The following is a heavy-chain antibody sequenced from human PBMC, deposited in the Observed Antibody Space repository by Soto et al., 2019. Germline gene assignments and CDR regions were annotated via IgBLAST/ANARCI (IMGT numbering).Heavy chain of an antibody. CDR3: ARDFRTAVARAAFDI. J-gene: IGHJ3*02. CDR2: ISSDGSST. Sequence: GGSLRLSCGVSGFTFNSHWMHWVRQAPGKGLVWVSRISSDGSSTSYADSVKGRFTISRENARNTLYLQMNSLRVEDTAIYYCARDFRTAVARAAFDIWGQGTVVTVSS. CDR1: GFTFNSHW. D-gene: IGHD6-19*01. V-gene: IGHV3-74*01.